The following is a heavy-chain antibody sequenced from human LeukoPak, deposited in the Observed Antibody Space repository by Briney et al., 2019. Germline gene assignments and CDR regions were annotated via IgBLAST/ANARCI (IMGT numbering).Heavy chain of an antibody. J-gene: IGHJ3*02. CDR2: ISYDGSNK. V-gene: IGHV3-30-3*01. Sequence: GGSLRLSCAASGFTFSSYAMHWVRQAPGKGLEWVAVISYDGSNKYYADSVKGRFTISRDNSKNTLYLQMNSLRAEDTAVYYCAREGQWSAFDAFDIWGQGTMVTVSS. D-gene: IGHD6-19*01. CDR1: GFTFSSYA. CDR3: AREGQWSAFDAFDI.